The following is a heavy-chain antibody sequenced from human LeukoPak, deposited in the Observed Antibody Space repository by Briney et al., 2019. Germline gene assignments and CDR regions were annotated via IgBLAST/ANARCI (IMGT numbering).Heavy chain of an antibody. D-gene: IGHD5-18*01. CDR2: ISAYNGNT. V-gene: IGHV1-18*04. Sequence: GASVKVSCKTSGYTFTNFYMHWVRQAPGQGLEWMGWISAYNGNTNYAQKLQGRVTMTTDTSTSTAYMELRSLRSDDTAVYYCAREYSYELPGDYWGQGTLVTVSS. CDR3: AREYSYELPGDY. CDR1: GYTFTNFY. J-gene: IGHJ4*02.